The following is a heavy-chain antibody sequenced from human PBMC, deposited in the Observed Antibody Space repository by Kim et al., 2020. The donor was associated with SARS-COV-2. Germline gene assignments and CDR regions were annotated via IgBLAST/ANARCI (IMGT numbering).Heavy chain of an antibody. J-gene: IGHJ4*02. D-gene: IGHD6-13*01. Sequence: ADSVKGRFTISRDNAKKSRYLQMNSLRDEDTAVYYCVKGDNNAAGYYFDSWGQGNLVTVSS. CDR3: VKGDNNAAGYYFDS. V-gene: IGHV3-48*03.